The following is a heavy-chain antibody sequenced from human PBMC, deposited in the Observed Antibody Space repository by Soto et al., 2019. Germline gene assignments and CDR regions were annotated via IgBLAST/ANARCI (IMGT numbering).Heavy chain of an antibody. D-gene: IGHD6-19*01. CDR1: GFTFNTHG. J-gene: IGHJ4*02. V-gene: IGHV3-30*18. Sequence: QVHLVESGGGVVQLGRSLRLSCSASGFTFNTHGMHWVRQSPGKGLEWVSYISYSGNKYYADSVQGRFTISRDDSKNTVFLQINSLRTEDTAVYYCANRPLAGSGWTFDYWGQGTSVTVSS. CDR3: ANRPLAGSGWTFDY. CDR2: ISYSGNK.